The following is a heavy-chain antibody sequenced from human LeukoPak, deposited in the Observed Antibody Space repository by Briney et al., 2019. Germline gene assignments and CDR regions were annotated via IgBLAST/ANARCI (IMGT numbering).Heavy chain of an antibody. CDR3: ARDPRTGIVGATKDY. D-gene: IGHD1-26*01. J-gene: IGHJ4*02. Sequence: ASVKVSCKASGYTFISYGISWVRQAPGQGLEWMGWISAYNGNTNYAQKLQGRVTMTTDTSTSTAYMELRGLRSDDTAVYYCARDPRTGIVGATKDYWGQGTLVTVSS. CDR1: GYTFISYG. CDR2: ISAYNGNT. V-gene: IGHV1-18*01.